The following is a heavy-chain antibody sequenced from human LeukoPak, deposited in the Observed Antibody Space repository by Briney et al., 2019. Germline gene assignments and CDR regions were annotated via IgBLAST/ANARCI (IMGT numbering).Heavy chain of an antibody. CDR2: INTITANP. CDR3: ARPGVTGGPASDY. CDR1: GYTLTELS. J-gene: IGHJ4*01. Sequence: EASVKVSCKVSGYTLTELSMHWVRQAPGQGLEWMGWINTITANPTYAQGFTGRFVFSLDTSVSTTYLRINSLKAEDTAVYFCARPGVTGGPASDYWGQGTVVTVSS. V-gene: IGHV7-4-1*02. D-gene: IGHD3-10*01.